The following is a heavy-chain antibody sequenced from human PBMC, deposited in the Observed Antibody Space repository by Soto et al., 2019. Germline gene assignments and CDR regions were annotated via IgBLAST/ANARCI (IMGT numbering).Heavy chain of an antibody. CDR1: VLSFTNSY. D-gene: IGHD1-1*01. V-gene: IGHV3-53*01. J-gene: IGHJ4*02. Sequence: WGSRRLPCSASVLSFTNSYMSWFRQRPGNWLEWVSFFYTGRSTYYADSVKGLFTISRDNSKNTLYLQMNSLRAEDTAVYYCERDHLTNSYPYYWGQGTLVTVSS. CDR3: ERDHLTNSYPYY. CDR2: FYTGRST.